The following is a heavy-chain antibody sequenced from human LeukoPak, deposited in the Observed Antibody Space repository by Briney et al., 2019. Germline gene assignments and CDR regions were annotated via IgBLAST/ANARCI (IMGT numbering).Heavy chain of an antibody. CDR3: AKDLRRLAAGTFLSHFDY. Sequence: GGSLRLSCAASGFTFSSYAMSWVRQAPGKGLEWVSDISGSGYSTYYADSVKGRFTISRDNSKNTLYLQMNSLRAEDTAVYYCAKDLRRLAAGTFLSHFDYWGQGTLVTVSS. CDR2: ISGSGYST. V-gene: IGHV3-23*01. J-gene: IGHJ4*02. CDR1: GFTFSSYA. D-gene: IGHD6-13*01.